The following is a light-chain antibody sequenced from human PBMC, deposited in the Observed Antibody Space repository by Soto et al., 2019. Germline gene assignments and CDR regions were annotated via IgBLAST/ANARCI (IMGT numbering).Light chain of an antibody. CDR3: QQYYDWPPNT. CDR2: GAS. Sequence: TQSPALLSVSPGETATLSCKASQPIANKLDWYQQSPGQTPRLLIYGASTRASGVPDRFSGSGSGTDFTLTITSPXAEDFATYYCQQYYDWPPNTFGQGTKVDIK. J-gene: IGKJ2*01. CDR1: QPIANK. V-gene: IGKV3D-15*01.